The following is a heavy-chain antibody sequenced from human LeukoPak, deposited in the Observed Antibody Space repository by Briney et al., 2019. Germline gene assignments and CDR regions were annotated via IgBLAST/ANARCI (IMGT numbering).Heavy chain of an antibody. Sequence: SQTLSLTCTVSGGSISSGSYYWSWIRQPAGKGLEWIGRIYNSGSTNYNPFLKSRVSVSLNTSKNQFSLKLSSVTAADTAVYYCAREFSTWGQGTLVTVSS. V-gene: IGHV4-61*02. CDR2: IYNSGST. J-gene: IGHJ4*02. D-gene: IGHD2/OR15-2a*01. CDR1: GGSISSGSYY. CDR3: AREFST.